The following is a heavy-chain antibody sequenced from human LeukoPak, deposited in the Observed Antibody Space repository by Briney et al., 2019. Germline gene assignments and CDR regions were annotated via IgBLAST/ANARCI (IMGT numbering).Heavy chain of an antibody. V-gene: IGHV3-30-3*01. Sequence: GGSLRLSCAASGFTFSSYAMHWVRQAPGKGLEWVAVISYDGSNKYYADSVKGRFTISRDNSKNTLYLQMNSLRAEDTAVYYCASDVEMATIRYFDYWGQGTLVTVSS. CDR2: ISYDGSNK. CDR1: GFTFSSYA. CDR3: ASDVEMATIRYFDY. J-gene: IGHJ4*02. D-gene: IGHD5-24*01.